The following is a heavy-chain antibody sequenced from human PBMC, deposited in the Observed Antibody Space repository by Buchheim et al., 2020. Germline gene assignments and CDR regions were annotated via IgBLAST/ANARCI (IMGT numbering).Heavy chain of an antibody. CDR1: GFTFSSYA. Sequence: EVQLLESGGGLVQPGGSLRLSCAASGFTFSSYAMSWVRQAPGKGLGWVSALSGSGGSTYYAHSVKGRFTISENNSTNTLYLQMNSLRAEDTAVYYCAKDPNYYDSSGYYYEDYWGQGTL. J-gene: IGHJ4*02. CDR3: AKDPNYYDSSGYYYEDY. D-gene: IGHD3-22*01. V-gene: IGHV3-23*01. CDR2: LSGSGGST.